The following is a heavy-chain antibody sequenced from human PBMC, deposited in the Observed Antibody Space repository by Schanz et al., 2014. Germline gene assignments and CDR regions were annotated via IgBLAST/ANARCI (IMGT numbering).Heavy chain of an antibody. CDR2: IDRDGSRT. J-gene: IGHJ6*02. Sequence: EVQLVESGGGLVQPGGSLRLSCAASTFTFSSYWMHWVRQAPGEGLVWVSHIDRDGSRTNYADSVKGRFTISRDNAKSTVYLQMNSLGVEDMAVYYCARGGYSYGSGYYAMDVWGQGTAVTVSS. V-gene: IGHV3-74*01. CDR3: ARGGYSYGSGYYAMDV. CDR1: TFTFSSYW. D-gene: IGHD5-18*01.